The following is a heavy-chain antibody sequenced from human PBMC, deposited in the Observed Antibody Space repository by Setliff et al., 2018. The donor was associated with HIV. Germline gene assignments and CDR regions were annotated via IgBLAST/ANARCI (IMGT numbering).Heavy chain of an antibody. V-gene: IGHV5-51*01. J-gene: IGHJ5*02. CDR3: ARHFGISYRSPFDP. CDR2: ISPDDSDT. CDR1: GYVFTNYW. Sequence: GESLKISCKSSGYVFTNYWIGWVRQMPGKGLEWMGIISPDDSDTRYSPSFQGQVTISADKSTSTAYLQWSSRKASDSAIYYCARHFGISYRSPFDPWGQGTLVTVSS. D-gene: IGHD3-3*01.